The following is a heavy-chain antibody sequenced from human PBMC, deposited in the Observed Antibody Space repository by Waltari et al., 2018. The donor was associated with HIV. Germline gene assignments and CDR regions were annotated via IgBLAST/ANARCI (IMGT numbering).Heavy chain of an antibody. CDR2: MNPNSGNT. CDR1: GYPFPGYD. V-gene: IGHV1-8*01. Sequence: QVQLVQSGAEVKKPGASVKVSCKAAGYPFPGYDITWVRQATEQGLEWMGWMNPNSGNTGYAQKFQGRVTMTRNTSISTAYMELNSLRSEDTAVYYCARGRNMIRGKYYYYYGMDVWGQGTTVTVSS. J-gene: IGHJ6*02. CDR3: ARGRNMIRGKYYYYYGMDV. D-gene: IGHD3-10*01.